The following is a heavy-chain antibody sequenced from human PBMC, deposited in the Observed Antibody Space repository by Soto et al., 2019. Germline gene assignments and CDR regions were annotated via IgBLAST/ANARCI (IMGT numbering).Heavy chain of an antibody. D-gene: IGHD3-22*01. Sequence: SVKVSCKASGGTFSSYAISWVRQAPGQGLEWMGGIIPIFGTANYAQKFQGRVTITADESTSTAYMELSSLRSEETAVYYCARESLSGNTYYYDSSGPGPYYYYGMDVWGQGTTVTVSS. CDR1: GGTFSSYA. CDR2: IIPIFGTA. V-gene: IGHV1-69*13. CDR3: ARESLSGNTYYYDSSGPGPYYYYGMDV. J-gene: IGHJ6*02.